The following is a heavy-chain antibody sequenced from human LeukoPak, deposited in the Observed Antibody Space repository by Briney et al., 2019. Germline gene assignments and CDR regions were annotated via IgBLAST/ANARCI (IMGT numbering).Heavy chain of an antibody. CDR3: ARNYGSGSYLVYWFDP. Sequence: PGGSLRLYCAASGFTFSSYSMNWVRQAPGKGLEWVSSISSSSSYIYYADSVKGRFTISRDNAKNSLYLQMNSLRAEDTAVYYCARNYGSGSYLVYWFDPWGQGTLVTVSS. D-gene: IGHD3-10*01. CDR1: GFTFSSYS. CDR2: ISSSSSYI. V-gene: IGHV3-21*01. J-gene: IGHJ5*02.